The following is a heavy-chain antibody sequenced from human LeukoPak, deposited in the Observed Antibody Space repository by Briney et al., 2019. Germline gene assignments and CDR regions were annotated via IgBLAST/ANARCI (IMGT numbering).Heavy chain of an antibody. CDR1: GGSFSGYY. Sequence: SETLSLTCAVYGGSFSGYYWSWIRQPPGKGLEWIGEINHSGSTNYNPSLKSRVTISVDTSKNQFSLKLSSVTAADTAVYYCARVAVAGTAEFDYWDQGTLVTVSS. CDR3: ARVAVAGTAEFDY. V-gene: IGHV4-34*01. J-gene: IGHJ4*02. CDR2: INHSGST. D-gene: IGHD6-19*01.